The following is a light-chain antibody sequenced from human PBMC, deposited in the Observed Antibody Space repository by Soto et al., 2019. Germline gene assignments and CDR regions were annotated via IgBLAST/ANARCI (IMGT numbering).Light chain of an antibody. CDR1: SSDVGGYNL. CDR3: SSYAGSNVYV. CDR2: EVS. Sequence: QSALTQPPSASGSPGQSVTISCTGTSSDVGGYNLVSWYQQHPGKAPKLMIYEVSYRPSGVPDRFSGSKSANTASLTVSGLQAEDEADYYCSSYAGSNVYVFGTGTKLPS. J-gene: IGLJ1*01. V-gene: IGLV2-8*01.